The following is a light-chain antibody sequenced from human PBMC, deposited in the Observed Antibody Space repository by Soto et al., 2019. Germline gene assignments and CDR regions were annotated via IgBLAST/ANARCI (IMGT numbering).Light chain of an antibody. Sequence: EIVLTQSPGTLSLSPGKRATLSCRASQSISSSYLAWYQQRPGQAPRLLIYDASNRATGIPARFSGSGSGTDFTLTISSLEPEDFAVYYCQQYNNWPPWTFGQGTKVDIK. V-gene: IGKV3-20*01. J-gene: IGKJ1*01. CDR1: QSISSSY. CDR3: QQYNNWPPWT. CDR2: DAS.